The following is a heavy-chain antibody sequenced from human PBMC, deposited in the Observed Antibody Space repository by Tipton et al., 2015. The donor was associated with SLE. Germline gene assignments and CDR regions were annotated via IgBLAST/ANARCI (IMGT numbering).Heavy chain of an antibody. V-gene: IGHV4-39*01. D-gene: IGHD3-3*01. CDR2: IYYSGST. J-gene: IGHJ4*02. CDR1: GGSISSSSYY. CDR3: AGIRFLEWAPGGC. Sequence: TLSLTCTVSGGSISSSSYYWGWIRQPPGKGLEWIGSIYYSGSTYYNPSLKSRVTISVDTSKKQFSLKLSSVTAADTAVYYCAGIRFLEWAPGGCWGQGTLVTVSS.